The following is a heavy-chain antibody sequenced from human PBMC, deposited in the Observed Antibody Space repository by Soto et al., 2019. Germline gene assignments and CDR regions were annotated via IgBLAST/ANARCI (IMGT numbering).Heavy chain of an antibody. D-gene: IGHD6-19*01. V-gene: IGHV3-48*01. Sequence: PGGSLRLSCAASGFTFSSYSMNWVRQAPGKGLEWASYISSSSSTIYYADSVKGRFTISRDNAKNSLYLQMNSLRAEDTAVYYCARVMSSGWYFAFDIWGQGTMVTVSS. CDR2: ISSSSSTI. J-gene: IGHJ3*02. CDR1: GFTFSSYS. CDR3: ARVMSSGWYFAFDI.